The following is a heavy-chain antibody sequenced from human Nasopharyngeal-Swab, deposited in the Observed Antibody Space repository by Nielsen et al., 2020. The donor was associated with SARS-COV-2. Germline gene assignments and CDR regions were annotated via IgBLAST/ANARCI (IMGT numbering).Heavy chain of an antibody. Sequence: GESPKISCAASGFTVSSNYMSWVRQAPGKGLEWVSVIYSGGSTYYADSVKGRFTISRDNSKNTLYLQMNSLRAEDTAVYYCARGCYDSIRWGQGTLVTVSS. D-gene: IGHD3-22*01. CDR3: ARGCYDSIR. CDR1: GFTVSSNY. J-gene: IGHJ4*02. V-gene: IGHV3-66*01. CDR2: IYSGGST.